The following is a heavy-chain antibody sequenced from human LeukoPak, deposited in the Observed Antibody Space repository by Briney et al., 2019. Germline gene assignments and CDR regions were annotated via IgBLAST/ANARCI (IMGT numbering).Heavy chain of an antibody. CDR3: ARAGIGIEVAGTIHNWFDP. CDR2: IYYSGST. D-gene: IGHD6-19*01. Sequence: SETLSLTCTVSGGSSSSGDYFWNWIRQTPGKGLEWIGYIYYSGSTYCNPSLRSRVSISVDTSKNQFSLKLTSVTAADTAVYYCARAGIGIEVAGTIHNWFDPWGQGTQVTVSS. CDR1: GGSSSSGDYF. V-gene: IGHV4-30-4*08. J-gene: IGHJ5*02.